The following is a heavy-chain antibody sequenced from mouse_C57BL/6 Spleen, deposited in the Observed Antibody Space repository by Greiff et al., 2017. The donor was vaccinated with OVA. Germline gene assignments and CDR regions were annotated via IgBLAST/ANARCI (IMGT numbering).Heavy chain of an antibody. CDR2: IDPEDGDT. J-gene: IGHJ4*01. Sequence: VQLQQSGAELVRPGASVKLSCTASGFNIKDYYMHWVKQRPEQGLEWIGRIDPEDGDTEYAPKFQGKATMTADTSSNTADRQLSSQTSEDTAVYYCTTYSNYYAMDYWGQGTSVTVSS. CDR1: GFNIKDYY. V-gene: IGHV14-1*01. CDR3: TTYSNYYAMDY. D-gene: IGHD2-5*01.